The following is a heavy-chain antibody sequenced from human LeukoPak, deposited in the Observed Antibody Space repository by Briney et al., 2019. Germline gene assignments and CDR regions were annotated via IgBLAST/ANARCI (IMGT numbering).Heavy chain of an antibody. CDR2: VNPGGSGT. Sequence: GGSLRLSCAASGFTFTNYAMRWVRQAPGKGLECVSTVNPGGSGTYYADSVKGRFTVSRDNSKNMVYLQMNSLRPEDTALYYCAKGESQPKYYFDYWGQGALVTVSS. V-gene: IGHV3-23*01. CDR3: AKGESQPKYYFDY. D-gene: IGHD3-16*01. CDR1: GFTFTNYA. J-gene: IGHJ4*02.